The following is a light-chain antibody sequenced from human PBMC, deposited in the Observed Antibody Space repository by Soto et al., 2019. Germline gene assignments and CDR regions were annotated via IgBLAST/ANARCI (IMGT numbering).Light chain of an antibody. CDR2: DAS. CDR3: QQRSNWSWT. V-gene: IGKV3-11*01. Sequence: EIVLTQSPATLYLSPGERATLSCRASQSVSSYLAWYQQKPGQAPSLIIYDASNRATGIPARFSGSGSGPDFTLTISSLDPEDFAVYYCQQRSNWSWTFGQGTKVEIK. J-gene: IGKJ1*01. CDR1: QSVSSY.